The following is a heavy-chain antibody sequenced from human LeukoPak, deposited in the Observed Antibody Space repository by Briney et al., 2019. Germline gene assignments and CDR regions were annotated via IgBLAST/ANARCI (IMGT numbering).Heavy chain of an antibody. J-gene: IGHJ4*02. CDR2: IRYDGSNK. D-gene: IGHD2-15*01. V-gene: IGHV3-30*02. CDR3: AKGDSWDMYSGGSCYLFDY. Sequence: PGGSLRLSCAASGFTFSSYGMHWVRQAPGKGLEWVAFIRYDGSNKYYADSVKGRFTISRDNSKNTLYLQMNSLRAEDTAVYYCAKGDSWDMYSGGSCYLFDYWGQGTLVTVSS. CDR1: GFTFSSYG.